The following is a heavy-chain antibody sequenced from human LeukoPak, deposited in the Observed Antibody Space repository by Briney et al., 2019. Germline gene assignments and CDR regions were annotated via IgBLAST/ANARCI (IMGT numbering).Heavy chain of an antibody. Sequence: GGSLRLSCAASGFTFSDYYMSWIRQAPGKGLEWVSYISSSGSTIYYAASVKGRFTISRDNAKNSLYLQMNSLRAEDTAVYYCARQYYYGSGSYGWFDPWGQGTLVTVSS. J-gene: IGHJ5*02. CDR1: GFTFSDYY. CDR2: ISSSGSTI. CDR3: ARQYYYGSGSYGWFDP. V-gene: IGHV3-11*01. D-gene: IGHD3-10*01.